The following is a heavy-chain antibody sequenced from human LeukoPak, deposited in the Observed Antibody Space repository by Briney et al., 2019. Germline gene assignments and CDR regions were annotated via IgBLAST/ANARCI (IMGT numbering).Heavy chain of an antibody. V-gene: IGHV3-15*01. Sequence: GGSLRLSCAASGFTFNNAWMSWVRQAPGKGLEWVGRIKSKTDGGTTDYAAPVKGRFTISRDDSKNTLFLQMNSLKTEDIAVYYCTTPFPRYYDSSGYCHWAQGTLVTVSS. CDR3: TTPFPRYYDSSGYCH. CDR1: GFTFNNAW. CDR2: IKSKTDGGTT. J-gene: IGHJ4*02. D-gene: IGHD3-22*01.